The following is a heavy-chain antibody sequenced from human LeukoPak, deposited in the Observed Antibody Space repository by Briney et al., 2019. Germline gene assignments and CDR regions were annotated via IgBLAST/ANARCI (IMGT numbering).Heavy chain of an antibody. V-gene: IGHV1-3*01. D-gene: IGHD3-16*01. CDR3: ARGFMAFDI. CDR1: GYIFAHNG. J-gene: IGHJ3*02. CDR2: INAGNGNT. Sequence: ASVKVSCKTSGYIFAHNGISWVRQAPGQGPEWMGWINAGNGNTKYSQKFQGRVTITRDTSASTAYMELSSLRSEDTAVYYCARGFMAFDIWGQGTMVTVSS.